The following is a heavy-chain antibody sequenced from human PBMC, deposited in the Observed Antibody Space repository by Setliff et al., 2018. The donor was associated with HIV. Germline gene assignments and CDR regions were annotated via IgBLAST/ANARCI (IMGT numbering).Heavy chain of an antibody. CDR3: ARDLNSGDYPHWFDP. D-gene: IGHD4-17*01. CDR2: INTVNGNT. J-gene: IGHJ5*02. V-gene: IGHV1-3*04. CDR1: GYTFTRNA. Sequence: ASVKVSFKASGYTFTRNAMHWVRQAPGQRLEWMGWINTVNGNTKYSQKFQGRVTITRDTSASTVYMELSSLRSGDTAVYYCARDLNSGDYPHWFDPWGQGTLVTVSS.